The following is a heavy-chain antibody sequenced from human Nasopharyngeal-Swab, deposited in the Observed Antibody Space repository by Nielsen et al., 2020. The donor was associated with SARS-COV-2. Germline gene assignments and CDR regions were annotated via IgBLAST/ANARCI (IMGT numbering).Heavy chain of an antibody. V-gene: IGHV4-4*02. CDR2: IYHSGST. CDR3: ARGARMVTIFGVVIRGTFDY. J-gene: IGHJ4*02. Sequence: SETLSLTCAVSGGSISIINWWSWVRQPPGKGLEWIGEIYHSGSTNYNPSLKSRVTISVDTSKNQFSLKLSSVTAADTAVYYCARGARMVTIFGVVIRGTFDYWGQGTLVTVSS. CDR1: GGSISIINW. D-gene: IGHD3-3*01.